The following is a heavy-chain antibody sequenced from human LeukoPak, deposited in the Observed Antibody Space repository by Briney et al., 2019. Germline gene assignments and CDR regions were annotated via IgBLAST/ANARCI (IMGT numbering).Heavy chain of an antibody. CDR3: ARGGRSQVAVDY. V-gene: IGHV3-30*02. CDR1: GFAFSNYG. CDR2: IRYDGSNI. D-gene: IGHD2-15*01. J-gene: IGHJ4*02. Sequence: PGGSLRLSCAASGFAFSNYGMHWVRQAPGKGLEWVAFIRYDGSNIYYADSVKGRFTISRDNSKNTLYLQMSSLRAEDTAVYYCARGGRSQVAVDYWGQGTLVTVSS.